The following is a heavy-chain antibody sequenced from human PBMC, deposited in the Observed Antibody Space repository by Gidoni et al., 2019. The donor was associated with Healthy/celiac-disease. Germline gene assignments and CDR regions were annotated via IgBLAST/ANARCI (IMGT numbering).Heavy chain of an antibody. CDR1: GFTFSSYG. D-gene: IGHD3-10*01. J-gene: IGHJ4*02. Sequence: QVQLVESGGCVVQPGRSLRLSCAASGFTFSSYGMHWVRQAPGKGLEWVAVISYDGSNKYYADSVKGRFTISRDNSKNTLYLQMNSLRAEDTAVYYCAKDYGTMVRGVTPFDYWGQGTLVTVSS. CDR3: AKDYGTMVRGVTPFDY. CDR2: ISYDGSNK. V-gene: IGHV3-30*18.